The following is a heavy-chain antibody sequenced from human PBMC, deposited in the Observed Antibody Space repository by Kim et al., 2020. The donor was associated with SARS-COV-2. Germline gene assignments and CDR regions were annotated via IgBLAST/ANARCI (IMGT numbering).Heavy chain of an antibody. V-gene: IGHV3-30*01. J-gene: IGHJ4*02. D-gene: IGHD5-12*01. CDR3: ARERGKIVATYFVF. Sequence: EYMKGRCTISRENSKNTLYLQMNSLRAEDTAVYYCARERGKIVATYFVFWGQGTLVTVSS.